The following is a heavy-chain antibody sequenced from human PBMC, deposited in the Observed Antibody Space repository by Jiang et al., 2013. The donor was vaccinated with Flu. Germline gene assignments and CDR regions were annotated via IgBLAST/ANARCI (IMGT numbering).Heavy chain of an antibody. D-gene: IGHD4-11*01. J-gene: IGHJ5*02. CDR2: IVVGSGNT. CDR1: GFTFTSSA. CDR3: AAVIVYSRLPFDP. V-gene: IGHV1-58*01. Sequence: SCKASGFTFTSSAVQWVRQARGQRLEWIGWIVVGSGNTNYAQKFQERVTITRDMSTSTAYMELSSLRSEDTAVYYCAAVIVYSRLPFDPWGQGTPVTVSS.